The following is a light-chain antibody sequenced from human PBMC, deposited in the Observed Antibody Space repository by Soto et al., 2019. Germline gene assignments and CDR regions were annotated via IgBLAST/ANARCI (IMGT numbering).Light chain of an antibody. CDR2: GAS. CDR1: QSVRTK. J-gene: IGKJ5*01. V-gene: IGKV3-15*01. CDR3: QQYNSWPPIT. Sequence: EIVMTQSPDTLYVSPGEVATLSCRASQSVRTKLACYQQKAGQAPRRLIYGASTRATGIPDSFSGSGSGTEFTLTISSLQSEDFAVYYCQQYNSWPPITFGQGTRLEIK.